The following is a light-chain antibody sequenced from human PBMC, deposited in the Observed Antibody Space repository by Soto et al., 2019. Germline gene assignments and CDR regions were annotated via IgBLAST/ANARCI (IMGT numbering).Light chain of an antibody. CDR2: DVS. CDR1: SSDIDAYNY. CDR3: ISLTSSPSYV. J-gene: IGLJ1*01. V-gene: IGLV2-14*03. Sequence: QSLLTQPASVSGSPGQSITISCAGTSSDIDAYNYVSWYQQHPGKAPKLMIYDVSNRPSGISNRFSGSKSGNTASLTISGLQVEDEADYYCISLTSSPSYVFGTGTKVTVL.